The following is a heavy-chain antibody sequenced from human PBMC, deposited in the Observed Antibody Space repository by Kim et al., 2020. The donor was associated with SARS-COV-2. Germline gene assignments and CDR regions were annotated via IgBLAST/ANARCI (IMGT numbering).Heavy chain of an antibody. V-gene: IGHV3-11*06. Sequence: GRFTISRDNAKNSLYLQMNRLRAEDTAVYYCASLLYSSGWLYYYGMDVWGQGTTVTVSS. D-gene: IGHD6-19*01. CDR3: ASLLYSSGWLYYYGMDV. J-gene: IGHJ6*02.